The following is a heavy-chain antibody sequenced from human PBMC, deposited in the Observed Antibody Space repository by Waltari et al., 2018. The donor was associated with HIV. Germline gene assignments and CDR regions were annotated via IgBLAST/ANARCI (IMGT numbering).Heavy chain of an antibody. J-gene: IGHJ5*02. CDR1: GGSFSGYY. CDR3: ARGRGRVTAAAGTGWFDP. Sequence: QVQLQQWGAGLLKPSETLSLTCAVYGGSFSGYYWSWIRQPPGKGLEWIGEINHSGSTNYNPSLKSRVTISVDTSKNQFSLKLSSVTAADTAVYYCARGRGRVTAAAGTGWFDPWGQGTLVTVSS. CDR2: INHSGST. D-gene: IGHD6-13*01. V-gene: IGHV4-34*01.